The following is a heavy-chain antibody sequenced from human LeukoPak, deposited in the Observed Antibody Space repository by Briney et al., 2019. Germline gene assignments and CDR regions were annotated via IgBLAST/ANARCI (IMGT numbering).Heavy chain of an antibody. V-gene: IGHV4-30-4*01. Sequence: SQTLSLTCTVSGGSISSGDYYWGWIRQPPGKGLEGIGDIYYSGSTYYNPSLKSRVTISVDTSKNQFSLKLSSVTAADTAVYYCARDLRKYYYGSGSYYGFDYWGQGTLVTVSS. CDR2: IYYSGST. CDR1: GGSISSGDYY. D-gene: IGHD3-10*01. CDR3: ARDLRKYYYGSGSYYGFDY. J-gene: IGHJ4*02.